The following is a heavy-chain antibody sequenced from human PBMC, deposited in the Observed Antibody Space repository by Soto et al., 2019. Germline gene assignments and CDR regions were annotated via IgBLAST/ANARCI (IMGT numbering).Heavy chain of an antibody. Sequence: EVQLVESGGGLVQPGGSLRLSCAASGFTFSSYWMHWVRKAPGKGPVWVSRINSDGSSTSYADSVKGRFTISRDNAENTLYLQMNSLRAEDTAVYYCARTLGATTNYWGQGTLVTVSS. V-gene: IGHV3-74*01. CDR3: ARTLGATTNY. CDR1: GFTFSSYW. D-gene: IGHD1-26*01. CDR2: INSDGSST. J-gene: IGHJ4*02.